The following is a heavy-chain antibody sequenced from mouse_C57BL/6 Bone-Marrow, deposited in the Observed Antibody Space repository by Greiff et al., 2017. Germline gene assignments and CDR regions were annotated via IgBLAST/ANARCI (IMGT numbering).Heavy chain of an antibody. Sequence: QVQLKQSGAELVRPGTSVTVSCKASGYAFTNYLIEWVKQRPGQGLEWIGVINPGSGGTNYNEKFKGKETLTADKSSSTAYMQLSSLPSEDSAVYFCAIWLRRKGFAYWGQGTLVTVSA. D-gene: IGHD2-2*01. J-gene: IGHJ3*01. CDR1: GYAFTNYL. CDR2: INPGSGGT. V-gene: IGHV1-54*01. CDR3: AIWLRRKGFAY.